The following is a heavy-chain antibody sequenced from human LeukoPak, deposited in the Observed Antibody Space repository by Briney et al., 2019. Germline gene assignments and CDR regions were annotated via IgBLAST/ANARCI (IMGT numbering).Heavy chain of an antibody. D-gene: IGHD6-13*01. CDR2: IYYSGNT. V-gene: IGHV4-31*03. CDR3: TRNIAAAGPLYFYYYAMDV. J-gene: IGHJ6*02. Sequence: SQTLSLTCTVSGDSISSDGYYWTWIRQHPGKGLEWIGYIYYSGNTYYNPSLESRVTISVDTSKNHFSLKLSSVTAADTAVYYCTRNIAAAGPLYFYYYAMDVWGQGATVTVSS. CDR1: GDSISSDGYY.